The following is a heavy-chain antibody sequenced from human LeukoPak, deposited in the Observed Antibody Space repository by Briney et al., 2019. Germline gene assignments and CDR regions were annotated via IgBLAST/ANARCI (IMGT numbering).Heavy chain of an antibody. CDR2: INPNSGAT. D-gene: IGHD2-2*01. Sequence: ATVKVSCKASGYTFTGYYIHLVRQAPGQGLDWMGWINPNSGATYYTQNFQGRVTMTRDTSISTVYMELSRLTSDYTAMYYCARAPIYCTSSSCGLAYFDYWGQGTLLTVSS. CDR1: GYTFTGYY. CDR3: ARAPIYCTSSSCGLAYFDY. V-gene: IGHV1-2*02. J-gene: IGHJ4*02.